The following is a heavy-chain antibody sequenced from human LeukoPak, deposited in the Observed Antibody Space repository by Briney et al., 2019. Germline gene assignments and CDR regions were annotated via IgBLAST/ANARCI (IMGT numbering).Heavy chain of an antibody. CDR3: AKDVGKWESLHFFDY. D-gene: IGHD1-26*01. Sequence: ASVKVSCKASGYTFSSRGISWVRQAPGQGLEWMGWISPHNGNTKYVQRLQGRVTMTADTSTSTAYMELRSLRSDDAAVYYCAKDVGKWESLHFFDYWGQGTLVTVSS. CDR1: GYTFSSRG. J-gene: IGHJ4*02. CDR2: ISPHNGNT. V-gene: IGHV1-18*04.